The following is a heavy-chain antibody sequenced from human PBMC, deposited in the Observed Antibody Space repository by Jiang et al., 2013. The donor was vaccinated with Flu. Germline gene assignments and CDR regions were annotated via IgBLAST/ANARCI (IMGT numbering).Heavy chain of an antibody. V-gene: IGHV2-5*02. J-gene: IGHJ4*02. CDR3: AHSGYDILAGYSGAVDY. CDR2: IYSDDDK. D-gene: IGHD3-9*01. Sequence: TLTCTFSAFSLSGSQLGVGWIRQPPGKALEWLALIYSDDDKRYSPSLKSRLTITKDTSKNQVVLAMTNMDPVDTATYYCAHSGYDILAGYSGAVDYWGQGTLVTVSS. CDR1: AFSLSGSQLG.